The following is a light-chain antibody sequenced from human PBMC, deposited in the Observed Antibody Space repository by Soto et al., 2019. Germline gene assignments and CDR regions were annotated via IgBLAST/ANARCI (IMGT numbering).Light chain of an antibody. CDR2: AAS. V-gene: IGKV1-27*01. CDR3: QKYNSAPKT. Sequence: DIQMTQSPSSLSASVGDRVTITCRASQDISNYLAWYQQKPGEVPKLLIYAASTLQKGVQSRFSGGGSGTPFTPTISRLQPDDVATYYCQKYNSAPKTFGRGTRLEIK. CDR1: QDISNY. J-gene: IGKJ2*01.